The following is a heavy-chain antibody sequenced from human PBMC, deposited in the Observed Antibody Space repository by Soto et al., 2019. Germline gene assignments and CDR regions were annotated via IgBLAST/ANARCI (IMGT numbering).Heavy chain of an antibody. J-gene: IGHJ6*02. CDR3: ARERGSFNRTLRYFDWLLEEYYYYYGMDV. Sequence: PGGSLRLSCAASGFTFSSYGMHWVRQAPGKGLEWVAVIWYDGSNKYYADSVKGRFTISRDNSKNTLYLQMNSLRAEDTAVYYCARERGSFNRTLRYFDWLLEEYYYYYGMDVWGQGTTVTVSS. CDR1: GFTFSSYG. CDR2: IWYDGSNK. V-gene: IGHV3-33*01. D-gene: IGHD3-9*01.